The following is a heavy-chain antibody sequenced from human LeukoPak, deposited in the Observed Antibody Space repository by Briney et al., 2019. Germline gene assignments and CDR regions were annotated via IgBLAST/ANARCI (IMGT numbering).Heavy chain of an antibody. Sequence: PLETLSLTCTVSGGSISSYYWSWIRQPPGKGLEWIGYIYYSGSTNYNPSLKSRVIISVDTSKNQFSLKLSSVTAADTAVYYCARHGNGYDIWYYFDYWGQGTLVTVSS. J-gene: IGHJ4*02. CDR3: ARHGNGYDIWYYFDY. D-gene: IGHD5-12*01. V-gene: IGHV4-59*08. CDR2: IYYSGST. CDR1: GGSISSYY.